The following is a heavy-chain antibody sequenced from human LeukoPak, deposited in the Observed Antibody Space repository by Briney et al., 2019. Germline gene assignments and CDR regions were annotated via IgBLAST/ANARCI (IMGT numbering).Heavy chain of an antibody. D-gene: IGHD4-17*01. CDR2: INHIGST. J-gene: IGHJ4*02. V-gene: IGHV4-34*01. CDR3: ARVGYGDYYFDY. CDR1: GGSFSGYY. Sequence: SETLSVTCAVYGGSFSGYYWSWIRQPQGKGLEWIGEINHIGSTNYNPSLKRRVTISVDTSKNQFSLKLSSVTAADTAVYYCARVGYGDYYFDYWGQGTLVTVSS.